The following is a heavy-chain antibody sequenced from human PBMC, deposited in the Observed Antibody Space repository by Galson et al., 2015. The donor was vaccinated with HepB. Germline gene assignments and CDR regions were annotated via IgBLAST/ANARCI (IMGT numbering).Heavy chain of an antibody. D-gene: IGHD3-22*01. V-gene: IGHV1-2*04. J-gene: IGHJ4*02. Sequence: SVKVSCKASGYTFTGYYMHWVRQAPGQGLEWMGWINPNSGGTNYAQKFQGWVTMTRDTSISTAYMELSRLRSDDTAVYYCARGGFYDSSGYYGDYWGQGTLVTVSS. CDR2: INPNSGGT. CDR1: GYTFTGYY. CDR3: ARGGFYDSSGYYGDY.